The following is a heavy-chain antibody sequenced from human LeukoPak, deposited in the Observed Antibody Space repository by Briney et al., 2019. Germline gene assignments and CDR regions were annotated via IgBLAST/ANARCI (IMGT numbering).Heavy chain of an antibody. D-gene: IGHD3-16*01. CDR3: ARGVGGVREGFDI. J-gene: IGHJ3*02. Sequence: SETLSLTCTVSGGSVSSESYHWSWIRQPPGKGPEWIAYIFNSGSSNYTPSLKSRVTISVDTSKNQFSLKLNSVTAADTAQYHCARGVGGVREGFDIWGQGTMVTVSS. CDR1: GGSVSSESYH. V-gene: IGHV4-61*01. CDR2: IFNSGSS.